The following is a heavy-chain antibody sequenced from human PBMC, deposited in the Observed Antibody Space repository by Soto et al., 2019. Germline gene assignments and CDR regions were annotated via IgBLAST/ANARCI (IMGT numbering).Heavy chain of an antibody. CDR3: ARGLVGRVYYYYYCADV. CDR1: GYTFTNYE. CDR2: MNPNTGDT. J-gene: IGHJ6*03. V-gene: IGHV1-8*01. Sequence: QVQLVQSGAEVKKPGASVKLSCKASGYTFTNYEIHWVRQATGQGLEWMGWMNPNTGDTGYVERFQGRVTMTRETSTATAFMELGSLVSEDTAIYYCARGLVGRVYYYYYCADVWGNGTAVTVSS. D-gene: IGHD1-26*01.